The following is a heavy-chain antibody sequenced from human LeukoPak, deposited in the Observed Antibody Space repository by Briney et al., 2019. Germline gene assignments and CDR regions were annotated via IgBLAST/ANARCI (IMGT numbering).Heavy chain of an antibody. Sequence: GGSLRLSCAASGFTFSSYEMNWVRQAPGKGLEWVSAISGSGGSTYYADSVKGRFTISRDNSKNTLYLQMNSLRAEDTAVYYCAKEGPNDILTGYYSFSYYYYMDVWGKGTTVTISS. CDR2: ISGSGGST. J-gene: IGHJ6*03. D-gene: IGHD3-9*01. V-gene: IGHV3-23*01. CDR3: AKEGPNDILTGYYSFSYYYYMDV. CDR1: GFTFSSYE.